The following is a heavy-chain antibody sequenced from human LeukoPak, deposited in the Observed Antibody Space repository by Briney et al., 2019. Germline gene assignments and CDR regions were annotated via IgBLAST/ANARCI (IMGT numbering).Heavy chain of an antibody. D-gene: IGHD3-10*01. J-gene: IGHJ4*02. CDR2: FSGGGGYT. V-gene: IGHV3-23*01. CDR3: AKDPAFGSGTYYPFDY. CDR1: GFTFSTYA. Sequence: PGGSLRLSCAASGFTFSTYAMSWVRQAPGKGLEWVSGFSGGGGYTHYAASVKGRFTISRDTSKNTLYLQMNSLRAEDTAIYYCAKDPAFGSGTYYPFDYWGQGTLVTVSS.